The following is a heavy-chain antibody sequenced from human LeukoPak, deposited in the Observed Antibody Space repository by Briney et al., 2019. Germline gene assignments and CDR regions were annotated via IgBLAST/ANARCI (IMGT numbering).Heavy chain of an antibody. CDR3: AKEVPWGAKQWLAPISGYYYYGMDV. D-gene: IGHD6-19*01. V-gene: IGHV3-30*18. Sequence: QPGRSLRLSCAASGFTFSSYGMHWVRQAPGKGLEWVAVISYDGSNKYYADSVKGRFTISRDNSKNTLYLQMNSLRAEDTAVYYCAKEVPWGAKQWLAPISGYYYYGMDVWGQGTTVTVSS. CDR2: ISYDGSNK. CDR1: GFTFSSYG. J-gene: IGHJ6*02.